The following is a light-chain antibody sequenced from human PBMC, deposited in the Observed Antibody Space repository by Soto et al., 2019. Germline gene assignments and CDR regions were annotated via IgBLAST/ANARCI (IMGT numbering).Light chain of an antibody. J-gene: IGLJ3*02. V-gene: IGLV2-11*01. CDR1: RSDIGAYNY. CDR2: DVN. Sequence: QSALTQPRSVSGSPGQSVTLSCTGTRSDIGAYNYVSWYQQHPGPAHKLIIYDVNKRPSGVPDRFSVSKSGTTASLTISGLQAEDEAEDCCCSYAGIYGVHWVFGGGTKLTVL. CDR3: CSYAGIYGVHWV.